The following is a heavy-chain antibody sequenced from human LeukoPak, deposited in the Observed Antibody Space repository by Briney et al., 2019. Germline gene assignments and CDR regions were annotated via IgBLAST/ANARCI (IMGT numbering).Heavy chain of an antibody. J-gene: IGHJ6*04. CDR3: ARGCSSTSCSSTPNGMDV. CDR2: IYTSGST. Sequence: PSETLSLTCTVSGGSISSYYWSWIRQPAGKGLEWIGRIYTSGSTNYNPSLKSRVTMSVDTSKNQFSLKLSSVTAADTAVYYCARGCSSTSCSSTPNGMDVWGKGTTVTVSS. V-gene: IGHV4-4*07. D-gene: IGHD2-2*01. CDR1: GGSISSYY.